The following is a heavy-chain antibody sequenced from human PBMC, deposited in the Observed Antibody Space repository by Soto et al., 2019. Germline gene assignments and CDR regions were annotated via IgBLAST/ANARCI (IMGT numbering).Heavy chain of an antibody. D-gene: IGHD3-16*01. CDR1: VGSISPFY. V-gene: IGHV4-59*01. CDR2: LYYSDNT. Sequence: SETLSVTCTVSVGSISPFYWSWVRQPPEKGLEWIGYLYYSDNTNYNPSLKGRVTISVDASKNQVSLRLTSVTAADTAVYYCARVGGVAARTFDYWGQGTVVTVSS. CDR3: ARVGGVAARTFDY. J-gene: IGHJ4*02.